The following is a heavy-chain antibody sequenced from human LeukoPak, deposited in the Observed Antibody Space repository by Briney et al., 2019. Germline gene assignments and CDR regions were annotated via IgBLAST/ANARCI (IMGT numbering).Heavy chain of an antibody. V-gene: IGHV1-18*01. J-gene: IGHJ4*02. D-gene: IGHD2-8*01. CDR3: ARDCSNGVCFPRDY. CDR1: GYTLSEYG. Sequence: ASVKVSCKASGYTLSEYGISWVRRAPGQGLEWVGWITTYNGDKKYSQKFQGRVTMTTDTSTSTCYMELRSLRSDDTAVYYCARDCSNGVCFPRDYWGQGTLVTVST. CDR2: ITTYNGDK.